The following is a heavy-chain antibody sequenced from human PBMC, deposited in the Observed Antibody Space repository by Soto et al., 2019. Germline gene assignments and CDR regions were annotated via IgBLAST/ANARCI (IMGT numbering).Heavy chain of an antibody. CDR1: GYTFTSYY. CDR3: ARDLYDSSGPGPFDI. CDR2: INPSGGST. D-gene: IGHD3-22*01. J-gene: IGHJ3*02. Sequence: ASVKVSCKASGYTFTSYYMHWVRQAPGQGLEWMGGINPSGGSTSYAQKFQGRVTMTRDTSTSTVYMELSSLRSEDTAVYYCARDLYDSSGPGPFDIWGQGTMVTVSS. V-gene: IGHV1-46*01.